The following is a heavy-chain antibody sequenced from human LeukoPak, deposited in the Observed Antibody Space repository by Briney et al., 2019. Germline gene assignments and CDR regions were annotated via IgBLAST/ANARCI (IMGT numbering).Heavy chain of an antibody. CDR3: AESIAVAGIFDY. V-gene: IGHV1-18*01. D-gene: IGHD6-19*01. CDR1: GYTFTSYG. J-gene: IGHJ4*02. CDR2: ISAYNGNT. Sequence: ASVKVSCKASGYTFTSYGISWVRQAPGQGLEWMGWISAYNGNTNYAQKLQGRVTMTTDTSTSTAYMELRSLRSEDTAMYYCAESIAVAGIFDYWGQGTLVTVSS.